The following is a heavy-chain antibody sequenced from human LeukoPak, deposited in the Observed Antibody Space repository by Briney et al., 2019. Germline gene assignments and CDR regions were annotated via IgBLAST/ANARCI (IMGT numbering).Heavy chain of an antibody. J-gene: IGHJ5*02. CDR2: ISSSSSTI. Sequence: GGSLRLSCTVSGITFRTSSFNWVRQAPGKGLEWVSYISSSSSTIYYADSVKGRFTISRDNSKNTLYLQMNSLRAEDTAVYYCAREDCSSTSCFNWFDPWGQGTLVTVSS. CDR1: GITFRTSS. D-gene: IGHD2-2*01. CDR3: AREDCSSTSCFNWFDP. V-gene: IGHV3-48*01.